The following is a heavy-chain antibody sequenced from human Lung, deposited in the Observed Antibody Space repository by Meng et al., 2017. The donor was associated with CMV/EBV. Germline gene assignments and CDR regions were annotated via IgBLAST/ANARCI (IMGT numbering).Heavy chain of an antibody. J-gene: IGHJ5*02. V-gene: IGHV1-8*01. Sequence: AELKKPRASVNVSCKASGYTFHIYDINWVRQATGQGLEWMGWMNPNSGNTGYAQKFQGRVTMTRNNSISTAYMELSSLRSEDTAVYYCARGYCSGGSCPVFDPWGQGTLVTVSS. CDR3: ARGYCSGGSCPVFDP. CDR2: MNPNSGNT. D-gene: IGHD2-15*01. CDR1: GYTFHIYD.